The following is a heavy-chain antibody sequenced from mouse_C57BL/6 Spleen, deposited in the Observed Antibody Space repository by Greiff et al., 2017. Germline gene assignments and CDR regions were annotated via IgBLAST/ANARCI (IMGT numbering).Heavy chain of an antibody. Sequence: VQLQPSGAELVRPGTSVKMSCKASGYTFTNYWIGWAKQRPGHGLEWIGDIYPGGGYTNYNEKVKGKDTLTADKSSSTAYMQFSSLTSVDSAIDYCARSYYGSSSGFAYWGQGTLVTVSA. CDR3: ARSYYGSSSGFAY. V-gene: IGHV1-63*01. CDR2: IYPGGGYT. CDR1: GYTFTNYW. J-gene: IGHJ3*01. D-gene: IGHD1-1*01.